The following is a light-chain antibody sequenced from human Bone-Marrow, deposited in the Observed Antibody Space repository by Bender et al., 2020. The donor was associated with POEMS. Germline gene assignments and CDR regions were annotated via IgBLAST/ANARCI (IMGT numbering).Light chain of an antibody. Sequence: QSALTQPRSVSGSPGQSVTISCTGTSSDVGGYNYVSWYQHHPGEAPQLIIYDVNKRPSGVPDRFSGSKSGNTASLTISGLQAEDEADYFCCSYAGSSWVFGGGTKLTVL. CDR1: SSDVGGYNY. CDR3: CSYAGSSWV. J-gene: IGLJ3*02. CDR2: DVN. V-gene: IGLV2-11*01.